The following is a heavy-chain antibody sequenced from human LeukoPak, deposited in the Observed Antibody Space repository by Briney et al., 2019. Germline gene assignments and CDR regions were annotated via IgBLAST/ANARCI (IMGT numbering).Heavy chain of an antibody. J-gene: IGHJ4*02. CDR1: GFTISNAR. D-gene: IGHD1-1*01. CDR3: TRDRGAYNLYDY. Sequence: GGSLRLSCAASGFTISNARIDWVRQAPGKGLEWVGRIKSKTDGGTTDYAAPVKGRFTISRDDSKAIAYLQMNSLKTEDTAVYHCTRDRGAYNLYDYWGQGTLVTVSS. CDR2: IKSKTDGGTT. V-gene: IGHV3-15*07.